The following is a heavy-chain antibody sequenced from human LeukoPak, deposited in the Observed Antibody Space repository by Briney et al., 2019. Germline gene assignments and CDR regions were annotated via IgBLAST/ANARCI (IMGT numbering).Heavy chain of an antibody. CDR1: GYTFTSYD. J-gene: IGHJ6*03. CDR3: ARTRNYDFWSGYFHYYYYYYMDV. Sequence: ASVKVSCKASGYTFTSYDINWVRQATGQGLEWMGWMNPNSGNTGYAQKFQGRVTITRNTSISTAYMELSSLRSEDTAVYYCARTRNYDFWSGYFHYYYYYYMDVWGKGTTVTVSS. D-gene: IGHD3-3*01. CDR2: MNPNSGNT. V-gene: IGHV1-8*03.